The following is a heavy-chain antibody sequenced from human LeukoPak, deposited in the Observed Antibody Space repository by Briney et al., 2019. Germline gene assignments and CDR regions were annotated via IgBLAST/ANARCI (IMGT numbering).Heavy chain of an antibody. CDR1: GFTFSSYA. V-gene: IGHV3-7*01. CDR3: ARDSSYCSSTSCYEDYGMDV. D-gene: IGHD2-2*01. Sequence: AGGSLRLSCAASGFTFSSYAMSWVRQAPGKGLEWVANIKQDGSEKYYVDSVKGRFTISRDNAKNSLYLQMNSLRAEDTAVYYCARDSSYCSSTSCYEDYGMDVWGQGTTVTVSS. J-gene: IGHJ6*02. CDR2: IKQDGSEK.